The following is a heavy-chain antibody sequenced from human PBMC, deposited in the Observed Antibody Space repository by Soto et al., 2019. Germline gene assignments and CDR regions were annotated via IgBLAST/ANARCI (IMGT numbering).Heavy chain of an antibody. V-gene: IGHV3-73*02. D-gene: IGHD6-19*01. CDR3: TRQHLGVPVASAIDY. Sequence: EVQLVESGGGLVQPGGSLKLSCAASGFTFSGSTIHWVRQTSGKGLEWVGRIPSKTNTYATAYAASVKGRFTISRDDSKNTAYLQMNSLKTEDTAVYYCTRQHLGVPVASAIDYCGQGTLVTVSS. J-gene: IGHJ4*02. CDR1: GFTFSGST. CDR2: IPSKTNTYAT.